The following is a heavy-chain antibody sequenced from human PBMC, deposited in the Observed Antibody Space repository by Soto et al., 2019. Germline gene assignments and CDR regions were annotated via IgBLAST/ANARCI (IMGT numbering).Heavy chain of an antibody. V-gene: IGHV3-72*01. CDR2: TRNKANCYST. Sequence: EVQLVESGGGLVQPGGSLRLSCAASGFTFSDHYMDWVRQAPGKGLEWVGRTRNKANCYSTEYAASVRGRFTISRDESKNSLYLQMNSLKTEDTAVYYCVRTSHYGSGSWNFDYWGQGTLVTVSS. CDR1: GFTFSDHY. D-gene: IGHD3-10*01. J-gene: IGHJ4*02. CDR3: VRTSHYGSGSWNFDY.